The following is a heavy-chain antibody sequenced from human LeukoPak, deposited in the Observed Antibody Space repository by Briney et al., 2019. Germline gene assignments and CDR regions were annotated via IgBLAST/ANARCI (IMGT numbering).Heavy chain of an antibody. CDR1: GFTVSSNY. J-gene: IGHJ3*02. V-gene: IGHV3-53*01. D-gene: IGHD5-18*01. CDR2: IYSGGST. Sequence: GGSLRLSCAASGFTVSSNYMSWVRQAPGKGLEWVSVIYSGGSTYYAGSVKGRFTISRDNSKNTLYLQMNSLRAEDTAVYYCAREVDTAMVDAFDIWGQGTMVTVSS. CDR3: AREVDTAMVDAFDI.